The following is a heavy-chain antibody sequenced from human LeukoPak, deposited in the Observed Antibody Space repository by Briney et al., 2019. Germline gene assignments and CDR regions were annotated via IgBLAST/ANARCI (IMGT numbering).Heavy chain of an antibody. D-gene: IGHD4-11*01. V-gene: IGHV4-38-2*02. CDR2: IYHSGNT. CDR1: GYSISSGYY. CDR3: ARVARHDYTYYPGGNYFDY. Sequence: SETLSLSCTVSGYSISSGYYWGWIRQPPGKGLEWIANIYHSGNTYYNPSLKSRVTISVDTSRNQFSLKLSSVTAADTAVYYCARVARHDYTYYPGGNYFDYWGQGTLVTVSS. J-gene: IGHJ4*02.